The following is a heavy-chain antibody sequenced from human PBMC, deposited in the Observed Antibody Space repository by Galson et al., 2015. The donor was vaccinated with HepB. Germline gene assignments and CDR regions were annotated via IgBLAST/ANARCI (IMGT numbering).Heavy chain of an antibody. CDR2: ISPIFGTA. J-gene: IGHJ4*02. CDR3: ATADLDSIRLRPPVYSFDY. V-gene: IGHV1-69*13. CDR1: GGTFSTYS. D-gene: IGHD2-2*03. Sequence: SVKVSCKASGGTFSTYSISWVRQAPGQGLEWMGGISPIFGTANYAQRFQRRVPITADESTRTASMELNSLKSEDTAVYYCATADLDSIRLRPPVYSFDYWGQGTLVTVSS.